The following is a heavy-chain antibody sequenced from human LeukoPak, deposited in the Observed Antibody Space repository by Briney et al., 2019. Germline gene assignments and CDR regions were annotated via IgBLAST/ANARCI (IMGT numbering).Heavy chain of an antibody. CDR2: ISYDGSNK. Sequence: GGSLRLSCAASGFTFSSYAMHWVRQAPGKGLEWVAVISYDGSNKYYADSVKGRFTISRDNSKNTLYLRMNSLRAEDTAVYYCARGPWYYDISRDAFDIWGQGTMVTVSS. CDR3: ARGPWYYDISRDAFDI. CDR1: GFTFSSYA. V-gene: IGHV3-30*04. J-gene: IGHJ3*02. D-gene: IGHD3-9*01.